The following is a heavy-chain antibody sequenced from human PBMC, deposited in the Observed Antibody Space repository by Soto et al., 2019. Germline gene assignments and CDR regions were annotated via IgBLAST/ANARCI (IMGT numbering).Heavy chain of an antibody. CDR3: AREGYSNYVFWFDP. Sequence: SETLSLTCTVSGGSISSGGYYWSWIRQHPGKGLEWIGYIYYSGSTYYNPSLKSRVTISVDTSKNQFSLKLSSVTAADTAVYYCAREGYSNYVFWFDPWGQGTLVTVSS. CDR2: IYYSGST. CDR1: GGSISSGGYY. V-gene: IGHV4-31*03. D-gene: IGHD4-4*01. J-gene: IGHJ5*02.